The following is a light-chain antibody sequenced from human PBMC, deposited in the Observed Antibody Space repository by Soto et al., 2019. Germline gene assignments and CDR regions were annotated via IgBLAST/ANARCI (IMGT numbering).Light chain of an antibody. CDR3: QQRINWRST. CDR1: QSVRTY. V-gene: IGKV3-11*01. J-gene: IGKJ4*01. Sequence: EIVMTQSPATLSVSPGERATLSCRASQSVRTYVAWYQQKAGQPPRLLIYDASNRATGIPARFSGSGSGTDFTLTISSLEPEDFAVYFYQQRINWRSTFGGGTKVDIK. CDR2: DAS.